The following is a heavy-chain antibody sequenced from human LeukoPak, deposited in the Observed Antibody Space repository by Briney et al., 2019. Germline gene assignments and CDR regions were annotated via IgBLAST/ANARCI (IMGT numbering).Heavy chain of an antibody. D-gene: IGHD3-9*01. J-gene: IGHJ4*02. V-gene: IGHV3-23*01. CDR1: GFTFSSYA. Sequence: GGSLGLSCAASGFTFSSYAMSWVRQAPGKGLEWVSAVSGSGGSTYYADSVKGRFTISRDNAKNSLYLQMNSLRAEDTAVYYCARDPYDILTGVDYWGQGTLVTVSS. CDR3: ARDPYDILTGVDY. CDR2: VSGSGGST.